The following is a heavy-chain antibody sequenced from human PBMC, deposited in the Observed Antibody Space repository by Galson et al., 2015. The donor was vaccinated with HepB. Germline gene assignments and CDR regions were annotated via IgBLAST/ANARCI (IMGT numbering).Heavy chain of an antibody. J-gene: IGHJ4*02. D-gene: IGHD6-13*01. V-gene: IGHV5-51*01. CDR2: FYPGDSDT. CDR3: ARIGDDYIAAAAVDY. CDR1: GYSFTSYW. Sequence: QSGAEVKKPGESLRISCKGSGYSFTSYWISWVRQMPGKGLEWMGIFYPGDSDTRYSPSFQGQVTISADKSISTAYLQWSSLKASDTAMYYCARIGDDYIAAAAVDYWGQGTLVTVSS.